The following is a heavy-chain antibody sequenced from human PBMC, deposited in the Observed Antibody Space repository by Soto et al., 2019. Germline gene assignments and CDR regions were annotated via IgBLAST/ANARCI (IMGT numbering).Heavy chain of an antibody. CDR1: GFTFSSYW. CDR2: IKQDGSEK. J-gene: IGHJ4*02. V-gene: IGHV3-7*01. D-gene: IGHD3-3*01. Sequence: PGGSLRLSCAASGFTFSSYWMSWVRQAPGKGLEWVANIKQDGSEKYYVDSVKGRFTISRDNAKNSLYLQMNSLRAEDTAVYYCARHTILESLLLFDFWGQGPLVTVSS. CDR3: ARHTILESLLLFDF.